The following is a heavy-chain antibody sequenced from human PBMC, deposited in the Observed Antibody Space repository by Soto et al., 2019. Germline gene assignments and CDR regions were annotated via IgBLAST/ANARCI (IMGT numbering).Heavy chain of an antibody. CDR3: ARSPNYYGSGSYYKRWLDP. CDR1: GGSISSYY. CDR2: IYYSGST. D-gene: IGHD3-10*01. J-gene: IGHJ5*02. Sequence: SETLSLTCTVSGGSISSYYWSWIRQPPGKGLEWIGYIYYSGSTNYNPSLKSRVTISVDTSKNQFSLKLSSVTAADTAVYYCARSPNYYGSGSYYKRWLDPWGQGTLVTVSS. V-gene: IGHV4-59*08.